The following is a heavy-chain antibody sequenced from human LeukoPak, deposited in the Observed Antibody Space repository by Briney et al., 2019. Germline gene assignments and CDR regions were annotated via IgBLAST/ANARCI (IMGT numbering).Heavy chain of an antibody. CDR2: ISAYNGDT. V-gene: IGHV1-18*01. J-gene: IGHJ4*02. D-gene: IGHD5-12*01. CDR3: ARDPTNTSGYYAYFDY. CDR1: GYTFRNHG. Sequence: ASVKVSCKASGYTFRNHGITWVRQAPGQGLEWMGWISAYNGDTHYARNLQGRVTMTTDTSTSTAYMELRNLRSDDTAVCFCARDPTNTSGYYAYFDYWGQGTLVTVSS.